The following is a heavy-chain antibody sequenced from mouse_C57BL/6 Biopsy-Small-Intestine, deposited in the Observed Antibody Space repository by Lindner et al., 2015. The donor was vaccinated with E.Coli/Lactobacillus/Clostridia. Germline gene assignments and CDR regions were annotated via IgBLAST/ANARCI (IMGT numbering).Heavy chain of an antibody. CDR2: IYPSDGST. J-gene: IGHJ1*03. CDR1: GYTFTSYD. V-gene: IGHV1-85*01. D-gene: IGHD1-1*01. CDR3: ARKGIITTVVAPDWYFDV. Sequence: VQLQESGPELMKPGASVRLSCKASGYTFTSYDINWVKQRPGQGLERIGWIYPSDGSTKYNEKFKDKATLTVDTSSTSAYMELHSLTSDDSAVYFCARKGIITTVVAPDWYFDVWGTGTTVIVSS.